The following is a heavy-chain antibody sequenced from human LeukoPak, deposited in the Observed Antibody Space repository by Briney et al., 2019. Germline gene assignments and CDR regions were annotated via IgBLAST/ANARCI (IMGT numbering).Heavy chain of an antibody. D-gene: IGHD3-22*01. Sequence: SETLSLTCAVYGGSFSSYYWSWIRQPPGKGLEWIGEINHSGSTNYNPSLKSRVTISVDTSKNQFSLKLRSVTAADTAVYNCARGGLGYYDSSGYLNVHYYYYMDVWGKGTTVTVSS. CDR1: GGSFSSYY. V-gene: IGHV4-34*01. CDR2: INHSGST. CDR3: ARGGLGYYDSSGYLNVHYYYYMDV. J-gene: IGHJ6*03.